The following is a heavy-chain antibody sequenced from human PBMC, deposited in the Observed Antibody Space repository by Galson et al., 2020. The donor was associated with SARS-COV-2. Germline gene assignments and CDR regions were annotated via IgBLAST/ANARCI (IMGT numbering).Heavy chain of an antibody. J-gene: IGHJ6*02. V-gene: IGHV3-33*01. CDR1: GFTFSSYG. CDR3: ARDQAYYYVSSGYPVGTFGMAV. D-gene: IGHD3-22*01. CDR2: IGYAGSNT. Sequence: GESLKISCAASGFTFSSYGMHWVRQAPGKGLEWVAGIGYAGSNTYYTDSVKGRFTISIDNSKNTPYLQMNSLRAEDTAVYYCARDQAYYYVSSGYPVGTFGMAVWGQGTTVTVSS.